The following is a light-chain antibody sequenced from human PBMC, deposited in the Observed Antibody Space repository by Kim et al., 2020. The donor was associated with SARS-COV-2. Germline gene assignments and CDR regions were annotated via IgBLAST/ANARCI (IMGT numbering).Light chain of an antibody. J-gene: IGKJ5*01. CDR3: QQYVSYPNT. Sequence: ESVGERVTITCRASQDISICLAWYQQRPGKAPKSLIYAASNLQTGVPVRFSGSGSGTEFTLTIRSLQPEDFATYYCQQYVSYPNTFGQGTRLEIK. V-gene: IGKV1D-16*01. CDR2: AAS. CDR1: QDISIC.